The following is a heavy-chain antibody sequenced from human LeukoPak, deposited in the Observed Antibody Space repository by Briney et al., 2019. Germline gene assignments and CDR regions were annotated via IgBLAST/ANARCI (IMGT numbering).Heavy chain of an antibody. J-gene: IGHJ4*02. CDR1: GFAVSSNY. V-gene: IGHV3-53*01. CDR3: ARFSVVTPGY. D-gene: IGHD4-23*01. CDR2: IYSGGNT. Sequence: GSLRLSCAASGFAVSSNYMSWVRQAPGKGLEWVSVIYSGGNTYYADSVKGRFTISRDNSKNTLYLQMNSLRAEDTAVYYCARFSVVTPGYWGQGTLVTVSS.